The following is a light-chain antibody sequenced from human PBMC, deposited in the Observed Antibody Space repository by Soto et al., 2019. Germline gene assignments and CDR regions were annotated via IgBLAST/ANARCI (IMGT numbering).Light chain of an antibody. CDR2: AAS. CDR3: QQSYSTPT. Sequence: DIKMTQSPSSLSASVGGXVTITSRASQSISSYLNWYQQKPGKAPKILIYAASSLQSGVPSRFSGGGSGTDFTLTISSLQPEYFATYYCQQSYSTPTFGQGTRLEIK. J-gene: IGKJ5*01. V-gene: IGKV1-39*01. CDR1: QSISSY.